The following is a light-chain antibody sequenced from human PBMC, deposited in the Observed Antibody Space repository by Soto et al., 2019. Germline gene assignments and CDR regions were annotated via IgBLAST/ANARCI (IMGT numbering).Light chain of an antibody. J-gene: IGKJ1*01. Sequence: IDVTQSPSTLAASEGDRVTISCRASHAISSWLAWYQQKPGQAPKILIYDASTTETGVPARFSGSGSGTELTLTINSLQPEDFAAYYCHEFYIWQGTFGQGTKVDIK. CDR2: DAS. V-gene: IGKV1-5*01. CDR3: HEFYIWQGT. CDR1: HAISSW.